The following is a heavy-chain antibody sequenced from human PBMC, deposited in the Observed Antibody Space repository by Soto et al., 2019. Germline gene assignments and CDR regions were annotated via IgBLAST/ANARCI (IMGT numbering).Heavy chain of an antibody. Sequence: QVQLVQSGAEVKKPGSSVKVSCKASGGTFSSYAISWVRQAPGQGLEWMGGIIPIFGTANYAQKFQGRVTITADESTSTAYMERSSLRSEDTAVDDCARGSGSDYVVANYFDYWVQGTLVTVSS. CDR1: GGTFSSYA. D-gene: IGHD1-26*01. V-gene: IGHV1-69*12. CDR2: IIPIFGTA. J-gene: IGHJ4*02. CDR3: ARGSGSDYVVANYFDY.